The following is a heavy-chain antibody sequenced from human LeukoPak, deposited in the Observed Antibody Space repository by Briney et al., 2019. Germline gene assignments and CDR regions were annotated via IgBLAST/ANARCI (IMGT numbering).Heavy chain of an antibody. CDR1: GLTISSYS. D-gene: IGHD6-19*01. J-gene: IGHJ4*02. V-gene: IGHV3-48*04. CDR3: ARDRRSPHVAVAGNVFDF. Sequence: GGSLRLSCAASGLTISSYSMNWVRQAPGKGLQWVSYISSSSSTIYYADSVKDRFTISRDTAKNSLYLQMHSLRAEDTAVYYCARDRRSPHVAVAGNVFDFWGQGTLVTVTS. CDR2: ISSSSSTI.